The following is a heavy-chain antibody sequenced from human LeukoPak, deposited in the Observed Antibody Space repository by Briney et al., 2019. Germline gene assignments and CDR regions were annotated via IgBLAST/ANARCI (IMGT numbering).Heavy chain of an antibody. CDR3: ARDEFGANGSGDLDY. CDR1: GFTFSSYW. Sequence: GGSLRLSCAVSGFTFSSYWMHWVRQAPGKGLAWVSHINSDGSSTTYADSVKGRFTMSRDNAKNTLYLQMNTLRAEDTAVYYCARDEFGANGSGDLDYWGQGTLVTVSS. CDR2: INSDGSST. D-gene: IGHD3-10*01. J-gene: IGHJ4*02. V-gene: IGHV3-74*01.